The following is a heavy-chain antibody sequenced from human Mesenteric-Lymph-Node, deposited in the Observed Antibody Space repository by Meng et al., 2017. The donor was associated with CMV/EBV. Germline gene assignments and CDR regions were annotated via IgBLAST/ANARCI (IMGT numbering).Heavy chain of an antibody. CDR2: ISAYNGNT. J-gene: IGHJ4*02. Sequence: YNVTSYGISWVRQAPGQGLEWMGWISAYNGNTNYAQKLQGRVTMTTDTSTSTAYMELRSLRSDDTAVYYCARDLYSSSWYATSPDYWGQGTLVTVSS. CDR3: ARDLYSSSWYATSPDY. CDR1: YNVTSYG. D-gene: IGHD6-13*01. V-gene: IGHV1-18*04.